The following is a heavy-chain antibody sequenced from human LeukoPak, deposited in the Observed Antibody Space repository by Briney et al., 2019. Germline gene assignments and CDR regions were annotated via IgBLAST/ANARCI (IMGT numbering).Heavy chain of an antibody. Sequence: ASVKVSCKASGYTFTSYYMHWVRQAPGQGLEWMGIINPSGGSTSYAQKFQGRVTMTRDMSTSTVYMELSSLRSEDTAVYYCANWWELPGFDYWGQGTLVTVSS. CDR1: GYTFTSYY. V-gene: IGHV1-46*01. CDR2: INPSGGST. J-gene: IGHJ4*02. D-gene: IGHD1-26*01. CDR3: ANWWELPGFDY.